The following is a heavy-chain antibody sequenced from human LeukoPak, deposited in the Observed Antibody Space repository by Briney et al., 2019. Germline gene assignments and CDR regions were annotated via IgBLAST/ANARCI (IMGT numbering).Heavy chain of an antibody. Sequence: SQTLSLTCAIWGDSVSSRAASWNWIRQSPSRGLVWLGRTYYRSKWYSEYAGSVRGRITIDADTSKNQFSLQLHSVIPEDMAVYYCARDAGNHVLQAFDIWGQGTMVTVSS. V-gene: IGHV6-1*01. D-gene: IGHD2-8*01. CDR3: ARDAGNHVLQAFDI. CDR2: TYYRSKWYS. CDR1: GDSVSSRAAS. J-gene: IGHJ3*02.